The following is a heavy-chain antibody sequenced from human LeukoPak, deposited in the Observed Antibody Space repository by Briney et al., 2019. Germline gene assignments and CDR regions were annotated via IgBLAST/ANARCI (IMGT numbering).Heavy chain of an antibody. V-gene: IGHV4-39*07. CDR2: IYYSGST. CDR3: ARRFGEFLIVSSGFDY. Sequence: PSETLSLTCTVSGGSISSSSYYWGWIRQPPGKGLEWIGSIYYSGSTYYNPSLKSRVTISVDTSKNQFSLKLSSVTAADTAVYYCARRFGEFLIVSSGFDYWGQGTLVTVSS. D-gene: IGHD3-10*01. CDR1: GGSISSSSYY. J-gene: IGHJ4*02.